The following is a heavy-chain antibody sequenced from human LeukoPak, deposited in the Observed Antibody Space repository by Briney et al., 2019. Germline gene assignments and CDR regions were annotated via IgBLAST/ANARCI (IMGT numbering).Heavy chain of an antibody. CDR1: GFTVSSNY. J-gene: IGHJ5*02. V-gene: IGHV3-66*02. D-gene: IGHD6-13*01. Sequence: GGSLRLSCAASGFTVSSNYMSWVRQAPGKGLEWVSVIYSGGSTYYADSAKGRFTISRDNSKNTLYLQMNSLRAEDTAVYYCARDSSSWYGRFDPWGQGTLITVSS. CDR2: IYSGGST. CDR3: ARDSSSWYGRFDP.